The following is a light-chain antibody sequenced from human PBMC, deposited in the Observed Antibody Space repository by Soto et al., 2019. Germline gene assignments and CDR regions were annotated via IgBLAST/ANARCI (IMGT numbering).Light chain of an antibody. CDR1: NIGSKS. Sequence: SYELTQPPSVSVAPGKTARITCGGNNIGSKSVHWYQQKPGQAPVLVIYYDSDRPSGIPERFSGSNSGNTATLTISRVEAGDEADYYCQVWDSSNDHWVLGGGTQLTVL. CDR3: QVWDSSNDHWV. J-gene: IGLJ3*02. V-gene: IGLV3-21*04. CDR2: YDS.